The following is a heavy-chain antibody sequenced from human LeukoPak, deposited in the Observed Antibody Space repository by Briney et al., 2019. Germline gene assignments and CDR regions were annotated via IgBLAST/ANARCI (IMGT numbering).Heavy chain of an antibody. D-gene: IGHD4-17*01. CDR1: GFTFSSYG. V-gene: IGHV3-30*02. CDR3: AKDQAVTAVGFFDY. Sequence: PGGSLRLSCAASGFTFSSYGMHWVRQAPGKGLEWVAFIRYDGSNKYYADSVKGRFTISRDNSKNTLYLQMNSLRAEDTAVYYCAKDQAVTAVGFFDYWGQGTLVTVSS. CDR2: IRYDGSNK. J-gene: IGHJ4*02.